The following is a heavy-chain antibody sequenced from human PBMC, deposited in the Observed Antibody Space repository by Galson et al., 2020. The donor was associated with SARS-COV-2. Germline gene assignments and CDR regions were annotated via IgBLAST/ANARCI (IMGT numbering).Heavy chain of an antibody. CDR3: AAFVGNNPAY. Sequence: KISCKTSGFRFTASAVQWVRQARGQRLEWLGWIVVGSGKTNYAQKFQERVTITRDMSTTTAYMELSSLRSEDTAVYYCAAFVGNNPAYWGQGTLVSVSS. CDR1: GFRFTASA. D-gene: IGHD1-26*01. CDR2: IVVGSGKT. J-gene: IGHJ4*02. V-gene: IGHV1-58*01.